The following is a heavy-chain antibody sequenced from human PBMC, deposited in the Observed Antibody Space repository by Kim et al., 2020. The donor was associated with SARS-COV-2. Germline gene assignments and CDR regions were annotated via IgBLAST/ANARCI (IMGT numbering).Heavy chain of an antibody. V-gene: IGHV3-30*04. Sequence: GGSLRLSCAASGFIFSSYPMHWVRQAPGKGLEWVTYISHTGSEKYYADSVKGRFTVSSDNSKNTLYLEMNSLTPEDTAVYYCAIIIVAYYCGAGTRVTVS. CDR1: GFIFSSYP. J-gene: IGHJ4*02. D-gene: IGHD3-16*02. CDR3: AIIIVAYY. CDR2: ISHTGSEK.